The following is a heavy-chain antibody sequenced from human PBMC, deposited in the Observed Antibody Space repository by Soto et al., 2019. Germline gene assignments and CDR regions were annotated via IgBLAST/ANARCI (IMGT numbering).Heavy chain of an antibody. J-gene: IGHJ4*02. CDR2: IYYSGST. Sequence: PSETLSLTCTVSGGSISSGGYYWSWIRQHPGKGLEWIGYIYYSGSTYYNPSLKSRVTISVDTSKNQFSLKLSSVTAADTAVYYCARAGTTVHYFDYWGQGTLVTVSS. CDR1: GGSISSGGYY. CDR3: ARAGTTVHYFDY. D-gene: IGHD4-17*01. V-gene: IGHV4-31*02.